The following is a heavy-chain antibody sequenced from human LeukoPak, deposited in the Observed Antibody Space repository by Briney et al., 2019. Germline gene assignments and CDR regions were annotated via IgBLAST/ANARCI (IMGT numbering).Heavy chain of an antibody. D-gene: IGHD3-22*01. CDR1: GFTFGDYA. CDR2: IRSKAYGGTT. Sequence: PGGSLRLSCTASGFTFGDYAMSWFRQAPGKGLEWVGFIRSKAYGGTTEYAASVKGRFTISRDDSKSIAYLQMNSLKTEDTAVYYCTRAGVVLYYYDSSGYYKAPPDYWGQGTLVTVSS. CDR3: TRAGVVLYYYDSSGYYKAPPDY. J-gene: IGHJ4*02. V-gene: IGHV3-49*03.